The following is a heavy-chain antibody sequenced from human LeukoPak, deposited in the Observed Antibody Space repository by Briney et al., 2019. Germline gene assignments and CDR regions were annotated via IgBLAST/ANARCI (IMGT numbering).Heavy chain of an antibody. J-gene: IGHJ4*02. D-gene: IGHD6-13*01. Sequence: SEALSLTCTVSGGSINSTNHYWGWIRQPPGKGLEWIGTMYYSGSTYYNPSLKSRVTISVDTSKNQFSLKLSSVTAADTAIYYCARQVTSSRRTPFDYWGQGTLVPVSS. CDR3: ARQVTSSRRTPFDY. V-gene: IGHV4-39*01. CDR2: MYYSGST. CDR1: GGSINSTNHY.